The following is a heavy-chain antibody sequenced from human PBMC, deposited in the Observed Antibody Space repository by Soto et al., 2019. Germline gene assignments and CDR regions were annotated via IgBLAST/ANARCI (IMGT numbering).Heavy chain of an antibody. J-gene: IGHJ6*02. CDR3: AREVEISDYYGMDV. Sequence: GGSLRLSCAASGFTFRSYAMHWVRQAPGKGLEWVAVISYDGSNKYYADSVKGRFTISRDNSKNTLYLQMNSLRAEDTAVYYCAREVEISDYYGMDVWGQGTTVTVSS. D-gene: IGHD3-3*01. V-gene: IGHV3-30-3*01. CDR2: ISYDGSNK. CDR1: GFTFRSYA.